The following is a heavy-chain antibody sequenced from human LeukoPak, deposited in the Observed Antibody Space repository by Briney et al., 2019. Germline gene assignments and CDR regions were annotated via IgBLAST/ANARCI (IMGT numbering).Heavy chain of an antibody. CDR2: ISYDGSNK. J-gene: IGHJ4*02. CDR1: GFTFSSYG. V-gene: IGHV3-30*18. CDR3: AKGNYGEKIDY. D-gene: IGHD4-17*01. Sequence: PGGSLRLSCAASGFTFSSYGMHWVRQAPGKGLEWVAVISYDGSNKYYADSVKGRFTISRDNSKNTLYLQMNSLKAEDAALYYCAKGNYGEKIDYWGPGTLVTVSS.